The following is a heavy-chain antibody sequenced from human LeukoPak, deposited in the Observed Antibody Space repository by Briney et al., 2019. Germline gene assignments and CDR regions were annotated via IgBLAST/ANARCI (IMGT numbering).Heavy chain of an antibody. Sequence: SETLSLTCTVSGGSISSGGYYWSWIRQHPGKGLEWIGYIYYSGSTYYNPSLKNRVTISVDTSKNQFSLKLSSVTAADTAVYYCAVRSYGKDAFDIWGQGTMVTVSS. CDR2: IYYSGST. J-gene: IGHJ3*02. D-gene: IGHD4-17*01. V-gene: IGHV4-31*03. CDR1: GGSISSGGYY. CDR3: AVRSYGKDAFDI.